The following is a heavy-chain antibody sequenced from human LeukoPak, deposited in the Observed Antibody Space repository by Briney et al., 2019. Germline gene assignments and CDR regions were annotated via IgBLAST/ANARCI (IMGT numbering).Heavy chain of an antibody. CDR2: IYYTGST. J-gene: IGHJ4*02. V-gene: IGHV4-28*01. Sequence: PSETLSLTCTVSGGSISSSDWWAWIRQSPGKGLEWIGYIYYTGSTYYNPSLKSRATMSVDTSKNQFSLKLSSMTAVDTAVYYCARKYDSGWYDYWGQGILVTVSS. D-gene: IGHD6-19*01. CDR3: ARKYDSGWYDY. CDR1: GGSISSSDW.